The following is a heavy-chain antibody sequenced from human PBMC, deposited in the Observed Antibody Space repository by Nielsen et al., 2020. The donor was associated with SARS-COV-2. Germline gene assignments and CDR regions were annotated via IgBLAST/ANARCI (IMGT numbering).Heavy chain of an antibody. CDR3: VRVRDDGYYYDTGPFDY. J-gene: IGHJ4*02. V-gene: IGHV3-74*01. CDR1: GFTFDDYG. Sequence: GESLKISCTTSGFTFDDYGMNWVRQAPGKGLAWVAHINRDGSRTTYADSVKGRFTISRDNAENTLYLQMNSLRADDTAVYYCVRVRDDGYYYDTGPFDYWGQGTLVTVSS. D-gene: IGHD3-22*01. CDR2: INRDGSRT.